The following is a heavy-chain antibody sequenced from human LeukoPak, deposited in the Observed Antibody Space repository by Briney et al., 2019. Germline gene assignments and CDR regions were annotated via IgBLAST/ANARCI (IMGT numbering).Heavy chain of an antibody. D-gene: IGHD3-22*01. J-gene: IGHJ4*02. V-gene: IGHV3-48*02. CDR1: GFTFSSYS. CDR2: ISSSSSTI. CDR3: ATNYYDSSGFGY. Sequence: PGGSLRLSCAASGFTFSSYSMNWVRQAPGKGLEWVSYISSSSSTIYYADSVKGRFTISSDNAKNSLYLQMNSLRDEDTAVYYCATNYYDSSGFGYWGQGTLVTVSS.